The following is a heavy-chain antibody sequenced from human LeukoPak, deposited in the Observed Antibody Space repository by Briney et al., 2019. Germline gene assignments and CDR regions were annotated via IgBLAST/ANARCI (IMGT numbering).Heavy chain of an antibody. D-gene: IGHD5-18*01. CDR2: ISAYNGNT. Sequence: ASVKVSCKASGYTFTSYGISWVRQAPGQGLEWMGWISAYNGNTNYAQKLQGRVTMTTDTSTSTAYMELRSLRSDDTAVYYCASGVSGYSYVVPFDYWGQGTLVTVSS. J-gene: IGHJ4*02. V-gene: IGHV1-18*01. CDR1: GYTFTSYG. CDR3: ASGVSGYSYVVPFDY.